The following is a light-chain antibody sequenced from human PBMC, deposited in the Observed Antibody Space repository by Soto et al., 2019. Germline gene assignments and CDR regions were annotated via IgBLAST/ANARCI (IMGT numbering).Light chain of an antibody. V-gene: IGKV3-20*01. J-gene: IGKJ1*01. CDR3: QQFGSSRLT. CDR2: GTS. CDR1: QSIGSSY. Sequence: ENVLTQSPGTLSLSPGERATLSCRASQSIGSSYLAWYQQKPGHAPRLIIYGTSNRATGIPDRFSGSGSGTDFTLTISSLEPEDFAVYYCQQFGSSRLTFGQGTKVEIK.